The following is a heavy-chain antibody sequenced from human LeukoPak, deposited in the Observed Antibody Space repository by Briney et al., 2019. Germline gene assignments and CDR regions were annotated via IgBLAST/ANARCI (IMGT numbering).Heavy chain of an antibody. D-gene: IGHD3-22*01. CDR3: ARCPVSGYYWDSDY. CDR2: IKQDGSEK. J-gene: IGHJ4*02. CDR1: GFTFNNFA. V-gene: IGHV3-7*01. Sequence: GGSLRLSCAASGFTFNNFAMSWVRQAPGKGLEWVANIKQDGSEKYYVDSVKGRFTISRDNAKNSLYLQMNSLRAEDTAVYYCARCPVSGYYWDSDYWGQGTLVTVSS.